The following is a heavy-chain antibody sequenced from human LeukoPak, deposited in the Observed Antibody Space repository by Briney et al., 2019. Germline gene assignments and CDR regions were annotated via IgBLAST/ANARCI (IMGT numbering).Heavy chain of an antibody. CDR2: INPSGGST. V-gene: IGHV1-46*01. CDR1: GYTLTSYY. J-gene: IGHJ4*02. D-gene: IGHD3-22*01. CDR3: VRVPSWGLSGYSYYFDC. Sequence: ASVKVSCKASGYTLTSYYMHWVRQAPGQGLEWMGVINPSGGSTRYAQKFQGRVTITRDTSTSTVYMELSSLRSEDTAVYCCVRVPSWGLSGYSYYFDCWGQGTLVTVSS.